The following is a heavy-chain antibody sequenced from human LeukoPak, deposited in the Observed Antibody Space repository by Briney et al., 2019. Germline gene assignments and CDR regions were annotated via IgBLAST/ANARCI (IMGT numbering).Heavy chain of an antibody. CDR1: GYTFTSYA. CDR2: ISAYNGNT. Sequence: ASVKVSRKASGYTFTSYAVSWVRQAPGQGLEWMGWISAYNGNTNYAQKFQGRVTMTTDTSTSTVYVELRNLRSDDTAVYYCARDVGYSGYEFFDYWGQGTLVTVSS. V-gene: IGHV1-18*04. D-gene: IGHD5-12*01. CDR3: ARDVGYSGYEFFDY. J-gene: IGHJ4*02.